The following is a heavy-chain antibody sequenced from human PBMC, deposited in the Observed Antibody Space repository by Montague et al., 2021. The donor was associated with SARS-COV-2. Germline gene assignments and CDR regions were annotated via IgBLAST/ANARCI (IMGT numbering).Heavy chain of an antibody. J-gene: IGHJ6*03. CDR2: INHSGST. CDR1: GGSFSGYY. V-gene: IGHV4-34*01. Sequence: SETLSLTCAVYGGSFSGYYWSWIRQPPGKGLEWIGEINHSGSTNXNPSLKSRVTISVDTSKNQFSLKLSSVTAADTAVYYCARLVVPAARYYYYYYYMDAWGKGTTVTVSS. D-gene: IGHD2-2*01. CDR3: ARLVVPAARYYYYYYYMDA.